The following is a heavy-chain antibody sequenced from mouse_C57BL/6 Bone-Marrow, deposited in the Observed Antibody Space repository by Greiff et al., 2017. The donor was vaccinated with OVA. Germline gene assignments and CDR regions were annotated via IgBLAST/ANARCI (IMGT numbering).Heavy chain of an antibody. CDR1: GYTFTSYW. CDR3: ARRRGGYFEV. V-gene: IGHV1-64*01. Sequence: QVQLQQPGAELVKPGASVKLSCKASGYTFTSYWMHLVKQRPGQGLEWIGMIHPHSGSTNYNEKFKSKATLTVDKSSRTAYMQLSSLTSEDSAVYYCARRRGGYFEVWGTGTTVTVSS. J-gene: IGHJ1*03. CDR2: IHPHSGST.